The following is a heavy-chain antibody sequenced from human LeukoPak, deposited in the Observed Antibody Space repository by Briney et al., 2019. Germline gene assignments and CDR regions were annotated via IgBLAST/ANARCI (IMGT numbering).Heavy chain of an antibody. V-gene: IGHV3-49*04. Sequence: GGSLRLSCTASGFTFGDYAMSWVRQAPGKGLEWVGFIRSKAYGGTTEYAASVKGRFTISRDDSKSIAYLQMNSLKTKDTAVYYCTRSLVVVAAYFDYWGQGTLVTVSS. J-gene: IGHJ4*02. CDR2: IRSKAYGGTT. D-gene: IGHD2-15*01. CDR1: GFTFGDYA. CDR3: TRSLVVVAAYFDY.